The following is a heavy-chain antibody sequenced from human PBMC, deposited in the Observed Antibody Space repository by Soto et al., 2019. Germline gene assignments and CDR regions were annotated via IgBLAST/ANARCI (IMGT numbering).Heavy chain of an antibody. CDR1: GGSISRGPYY. D-gene: IGHD6-19*01. J-gene: IGHJ4*02. CDR3: ARLGSSGWYQGSYFDY. CDR2: ISHSGRN. Sequence: QLQLQESGPGLVKPPETLSLTCTVSGGSISRGPYYWGWVRQPPGKGLEWIGTISHSGRNYYTPSLKGRVTLSADTSKNQFSLRLTSVTAADTAVYFCARLGSSGWYQGSYFDYWGQGTLVTVSS. V-gene: IGHV4-39*01.